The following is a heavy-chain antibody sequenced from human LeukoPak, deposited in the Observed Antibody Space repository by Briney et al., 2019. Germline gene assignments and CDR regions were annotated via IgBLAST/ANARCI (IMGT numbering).Heavy chain of an antibody. D-gene: IGHD3-10*01. J-gene: IGHJ4*02. CDR1: GGTFSSYA. CDR3: AREWFGELLFFDY. CDR2: IIPIFGTA. Sequence: SVKVSCKASGGTFSSYAISWVRQAPGQGLEWMGGIIPIFGTANYAQKFQGRVTITADKSTSTAYMELSSLRSEDTAVYYCAREWFGELLFFDYWGQGALVTVSS. V-gene: IGHV1-69*06.